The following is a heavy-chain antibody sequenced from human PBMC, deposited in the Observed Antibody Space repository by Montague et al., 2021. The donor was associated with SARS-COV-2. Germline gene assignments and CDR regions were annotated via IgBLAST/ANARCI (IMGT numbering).Heavy chain of an antibody. J-gene: IGHJ4*02. Sequence: SETLSLTCTVSGGSVNSTNWWSWVRQPPGKGLEWIAEVYRTRGTMFNPSFRSRVTLSIDRSKNLFSLNLNSVTVADTAVYYCARTGAYDHFDYWGPGTLVIVSS. CDR2: VYRTRGT. D-gene: IGHD5-12*01. CDR3: ARTGAYDHFDY. CDR1: GGSVNSTNW. V-gene: IGHV4-4*02.